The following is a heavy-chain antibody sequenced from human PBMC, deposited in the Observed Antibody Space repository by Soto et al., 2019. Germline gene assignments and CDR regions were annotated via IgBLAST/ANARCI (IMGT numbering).Heavy chain of an antibody. D-gene: IGHD5-12*01. V-gene: IGHV1-18*01. CDR3: AREGVAPYYYYGMDV. Sequence: QVQLEQSGAEVKKPGASVKVSCKAYGYTFTRSGISWVRQAPGQGPEWMGWISSYNGDTNYAQTFQGRVTMTTDTSTSTAYMELRSLRSDDTAVYYCAREGVAPYYYYGMDVWGQGTPVTVSS. CDR2: ISSYNGDT. J-gene: IGHJ6*02. CDR1: GYTFTRSG.